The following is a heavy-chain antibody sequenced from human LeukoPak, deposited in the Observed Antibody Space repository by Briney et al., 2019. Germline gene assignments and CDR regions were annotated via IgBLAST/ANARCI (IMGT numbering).Heavy chain of an antibody. CDR3: ARMGGYSGYATH. CDR2: MHSSGSA. Sequence: SETLSLTCTVSGGSISGYDWSWIRQPPGKGLEWIGYMHSSGSANSNPSLKSRANISVDTSKNQFSMKLSSVTAADTAVYYCARMGGYSGYATHWGQGSLVTVSS. J-gene: IGHJ4*02. D-gene: IGHD5-12*01. CDR1: GGSISGYD. V-gene: IGHV4-59*08.